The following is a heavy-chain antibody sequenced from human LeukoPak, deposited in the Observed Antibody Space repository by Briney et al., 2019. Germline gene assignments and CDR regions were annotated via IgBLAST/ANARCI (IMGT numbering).Heavy chain of an antibody. J-gene: IGHJ4*02. D-gene: IGHD4-17*01. CDR2: ISYNGRYK. CDR3: AKDGSYEDTGDYGGAFDH. Sequence: GGSLRLSCEASGFTFSNYYMHWVRQAPGKGLEWVAAISYNGRYKYYADSVKGRFAISRDNSKNTLYLQINRLRVEDTALFYCAKDGSYEDTGDYGGAFDHWGQGALVTVSS. CDR1: GFTFSNYY. V-gene: IGHV3-30*18.